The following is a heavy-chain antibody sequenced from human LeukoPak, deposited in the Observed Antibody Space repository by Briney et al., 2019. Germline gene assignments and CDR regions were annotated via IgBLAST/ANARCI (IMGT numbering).Heavy chain of an antibody. CDR1: GFTFSSYW. V-gene: IGHV3-7*01. CDR3: ASQYYAFWRPFDY. D-gene: IGHD3-3*01. J-gene: IGHJ4*02. CDR2: IKEDGSEK. Sequence: GGSLRLSCAASGFTFSSYWMTWVRQAPGKGLEWVANIKEDGSEKYYVGSVKGRFTISRDNAKNSLYLQMNSLRAEDTAVYYCASQYYAFWRPFDYWGQGTLVTVSS.